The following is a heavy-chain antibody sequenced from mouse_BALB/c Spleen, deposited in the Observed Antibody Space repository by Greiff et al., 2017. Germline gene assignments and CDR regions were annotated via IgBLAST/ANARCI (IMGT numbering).Heavy chain of an antibody. CDR2: INPYNGDT. D-gene: IGHD1-1*01. Sequence: VQLQQSGPELVKPGASVKISCKASGYSFTGYFMNWVMQSHGKSLEWIGRINPYNGDTFYNQKFKGKATLTVDKSSSTAHMELRSLASEDSAVYYCARGGYGTNDAMDYWGQGTSVTVSS. J-gene: IGHJ4*01. CDR3: ARGGYGTNDAMDY. CDR1: GYSFTGYF. V-gene: IGHV1-20*02.